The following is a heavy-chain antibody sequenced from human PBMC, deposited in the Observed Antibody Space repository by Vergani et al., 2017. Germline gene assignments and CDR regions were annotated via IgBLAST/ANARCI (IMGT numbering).Heavy chain of an antibody. Sequence: EVQLVESGGGLVKPGGSLRLTCAASEFTFSNYAMNWVRQAPGKGLEWVSGISGSGVSAYYTDSVKGRFTISRDNSKNMLFLQMNNLRTEDTAIYYCATAGAAYCRGASCYDFFEYWGQGTLVTVAS. J-gene: IGHJ4*02. V-gene: IGHV3-23*04. CDR3: ATAGAAYCRGASCYDFFEY. CDR2: ISGSGVSA. CDR1: EFTFSNYA. D-gene: IGHD2-15*01.